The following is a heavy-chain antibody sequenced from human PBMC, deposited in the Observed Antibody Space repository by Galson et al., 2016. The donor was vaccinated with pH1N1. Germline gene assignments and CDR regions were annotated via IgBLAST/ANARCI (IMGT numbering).Heavy chain of an antibody. CDR3: AREERDCSSTSCFSDNYYYYYFMGV. V-gene: IGHV1-69*06. Sequence: SVKVSCKASGGTFTNYPISWVRQAPGQALEWMGGIVPLFNTLHYAQKFRGRLTITAGKSTSTAYMELSSLSSEDSAIYYCAREERDCSSTSCFSDNYYYYYFMGVWGKGTTVTVSS. CDR1: GGTFTNYP. J-gene: IGHJ6*03. D-gene: IGHD2-2*01. CDR2: IVPLFNTL.